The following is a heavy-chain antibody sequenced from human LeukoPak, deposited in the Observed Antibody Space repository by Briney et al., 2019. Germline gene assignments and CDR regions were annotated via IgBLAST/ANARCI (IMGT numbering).Heavy chain of an antibody. J-gene: IGHJ5*02. CDR3: ARDPGGQLLHNWFDP. CDR2: IYTSGST. Sequence: SETLSLTCTVSGGSISSYYWSWIRQPAGKGLEWIRRIYTSGSTNYNPSLKSRVTMSVDTSKNQFSLKLSSVTAADTAVYYCARDPGGQLLHNWFDPWGQGTLVTVSS. D-gene: IGHD2-2*01. V-gene: IGHV4-4*07. CDR1: GGSISSYY.